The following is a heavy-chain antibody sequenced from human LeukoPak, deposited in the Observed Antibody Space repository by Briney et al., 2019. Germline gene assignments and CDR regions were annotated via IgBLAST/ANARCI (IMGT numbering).Heavy chain of an antibody. J-gene: IGHJ4*02. CDR3: VRGGGYYDRSRTYFIRPPQY. CDR2: MNHNSGKP. Sequence: ASVTVSCMASGYTFTDYDLNWVRPATAQGLEWLGWMNHNSGKPDYPHKFRGRVTMNRDTSITTAYMELSSLRSEDTAVYYCVRGGGYYDRSRTYFIRPPQYWGQGALVTVSS. CDR1: GYTFTDYD. D-gene: IGHD3-22*01. V-gene: IGHV1-8*01.